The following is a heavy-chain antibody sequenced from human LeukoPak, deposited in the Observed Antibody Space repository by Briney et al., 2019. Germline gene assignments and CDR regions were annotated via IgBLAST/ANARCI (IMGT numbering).Heavy chain of an antibody. CDR1: GFTFSTYA. CDR2: ISGSGGST. D-gene: IGHD3-22*01. V-gene: IGHV3-23*01. Sequence: GGSLRLSCAASGFTFSTYAVNWVRQAPGKGLEWVSTISGSGGSTYYADSVKGRFTISRDNSENTLYLQTSSLRAEDTAVYYCAKDRGRYYASSGYYWGYYFDSWGQGILVTVST. J-gene: IGHJ4*02. CDR3: AKDRGRYYASSGYYWGYYFDS.